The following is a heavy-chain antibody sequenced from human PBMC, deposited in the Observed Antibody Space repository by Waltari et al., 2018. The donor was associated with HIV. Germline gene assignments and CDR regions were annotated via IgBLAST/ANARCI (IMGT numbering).Heavy chain of an antibody. CDR3: ARDSDSSGSDY. V-gene: IGHV4-59*01. CDR2: IYYSGST. CDR1: GGSISSSY. Sequence: QVQLQESGPGLVKPSETLSLTCTVSGGSISSSYWSWIRQPPGKGLEWIGYIYYSGSTNYNPSLKSRVTISVDTSKNQFSLKLSSVTAADTAVYYCARDSDSSGSDYWGQGTLVTVSS. J-gene: IGHJ4*02. D-gene: IGHD3-22*01.